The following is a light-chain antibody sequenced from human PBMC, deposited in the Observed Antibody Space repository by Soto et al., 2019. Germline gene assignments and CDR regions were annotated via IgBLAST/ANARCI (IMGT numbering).Light chain of an antibody. CDR1: QDIRND. J-gene: IGKJ4*01. CDR2: AAS. V-gene: IGKV1-17*01. CDR3: LQHNTYPFT. Sequence: DVEITHSPSSLSASVGDRVTITCRASQDIRNDVGWYQQEAGKAPNRLIFAASSLHSGVPSRFSGSRSGTEFTLTIASLQPEDFATYYCLQHNTYPFTFGGGTKVDIK.